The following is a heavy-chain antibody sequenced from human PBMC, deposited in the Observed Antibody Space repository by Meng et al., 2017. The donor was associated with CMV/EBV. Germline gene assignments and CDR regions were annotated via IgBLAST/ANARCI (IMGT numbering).Heavy chain of an antibody. CDR2: MSAYDGET. J-gene: IGHJ4*02. D-gene: IGHD5-18*01. V-gene: IGHV1-18*01. Sequence: KVSCKTSVSMFINYGITWVRPAPGQGPEWMGWMSAYDGETKYAQKFQGRLTMSTDTSTSTAFMELRSLKSDDTAQYYCAREGDTADNWGQGTLVTVSS. CDR1: VSMFINYG. CDR3: AREGDTADN.